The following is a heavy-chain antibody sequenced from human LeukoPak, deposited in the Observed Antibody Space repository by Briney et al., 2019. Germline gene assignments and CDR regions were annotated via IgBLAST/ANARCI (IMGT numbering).Heavy chain of an antibody. D-gene: IGHD5-18*01. CDR2: ISSSSSTI. J-gene: IGHJ4*02. V-gene: IGHV3-48*04. Sequence: GGSLRLSCAASGFTFSSYSMNWVRQAPWKELEWVSYISSSSSTIYYADSVKGRFTISRDNAKNRLYVQMNSLRAEDTAVYYCATGSGLWSPDYWGQGTLVTVSS. CDR1: GFTFSSYS. CDR3: ATGSGLWSPDY.